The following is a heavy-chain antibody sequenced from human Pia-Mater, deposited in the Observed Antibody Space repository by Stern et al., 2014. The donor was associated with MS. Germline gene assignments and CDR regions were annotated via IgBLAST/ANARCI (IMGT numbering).Heavy chain of an antibody. V-gene: IGHV1-46*01. CDR3: ARDSFEQPVLLY. CDR1: GYTFTSYH. CDR2: VNTRGGRT. Sequence: QVQLVQSGAEVKKPGASVQVSCKASGYTFTSYHMHWVRKAPGQGLEWMGIVNTRGGRTSHAQKVQVRLTMTRDTSTSTVYMELSSLRSEDTSVYYWARDSFEQPVLLYWGQGTLVTVSS. D-gene: IGHD6-6*01. J-gene: IGHJ4*02.